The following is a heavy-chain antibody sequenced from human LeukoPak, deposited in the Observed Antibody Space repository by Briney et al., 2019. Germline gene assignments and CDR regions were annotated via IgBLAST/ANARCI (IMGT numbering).Heavy chain of an antibody. CDR1: GGSISSGDYY. J-gene: IGHJ4*02. V-gene: IGHV4-30-4*01. Sequence: SETLSLTCTVSGGSISSGDYYWSWIRQRPGKGLGWIGYIYYSGSTYYNPSLKSRVTISVDTSKNQFSLKLSSVTAADTAVYYCARRGYTAWDDYWGQGTLVTVSS. CDR3: ARRGYTAWDDY. CDR2: IYYSGST. D-gene: IGHD5-18*01.